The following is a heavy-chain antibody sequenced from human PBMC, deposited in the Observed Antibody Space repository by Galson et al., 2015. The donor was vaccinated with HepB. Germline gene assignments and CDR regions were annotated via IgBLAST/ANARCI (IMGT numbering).Heavy chain of an antibody. V-gene: IGHV3-30-3*01. CDR2: ISYDGSNK. CDR1: GFTFSSYA. D-gene: IGHD2-15*01. J-gene: IGHJ4*02. Sequence: SLRLSCAASGFTFSSYAMHWVRQAPGKGLEWVAVISYDGSNKYYADSVKGRFTISRDNSKNSLYLQMNSLRAEDTAVYYCAGDRLHSGAPTLDYWGQGTLVTVSS. CDR3: AGDRLHSGAPTLDY.